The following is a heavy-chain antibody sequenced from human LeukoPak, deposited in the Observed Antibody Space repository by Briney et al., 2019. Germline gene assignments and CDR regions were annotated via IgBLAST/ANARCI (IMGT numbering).Heavy chain of an antibody. CDR3: ARPRSRVSWFDP. J-gene: IGHJ5*02. D-gene: IGHD2-8*01. V-gene: IGHV4-39*01. CDR2: LYYSGST. Sequence: PETLSLSCTVSGGSTSSSNSELGSTSHPPGGGLEWIGSLYYSGSTYYNPSLKSRVAISVGTSKDQFSLKLRSVTAADTAVYYCARPRSRVSWFDPWGQGTLVTVSS. CDR1: GGSTSSSNSE.